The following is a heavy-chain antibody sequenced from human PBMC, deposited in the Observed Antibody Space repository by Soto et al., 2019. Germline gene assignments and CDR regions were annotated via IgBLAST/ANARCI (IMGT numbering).Heavy chain of an antibody. D-gene: IGHD3-3*01. Sequence: GGSLRLSCAASGFTFSSYSMNWVRQAPGKGLEWVSSISSSSYIYYADSVKGRFTISRDNAKNSLYLQMNSLRAEDTAVYYCARTGDDFWSGEGYWGQGTLVTVSS. V-gene: IGHV3-21*01. CDR2: ISSSSYI. J-gene: IGHJ4*02. CDR3: ARTGDDFWSGEGY. CDR1: GFTFSSYS.